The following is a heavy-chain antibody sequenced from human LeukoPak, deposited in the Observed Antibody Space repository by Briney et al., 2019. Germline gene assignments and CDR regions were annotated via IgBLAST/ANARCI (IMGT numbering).Heavy chain of an antibody. D-gene: IGHD3-10*01. J-gene: IGHJ5*02. V-gene: IGHV4-59*01. CDR1: GGSISRFY. Sequence: SETLSLTCTVSGGSISRFYWGWIRQSPGKELEWIGYIYYSGNTKYNPSLKSRITMAVDTSKNQVSLKLTSVTAADTAIYYCARDKGQYGSGTPGFTWFDPWGQGTLVTVSS. CDR3: ARDKGQYGSGTPGFTWFDP. CDR2: IYYSGNT.